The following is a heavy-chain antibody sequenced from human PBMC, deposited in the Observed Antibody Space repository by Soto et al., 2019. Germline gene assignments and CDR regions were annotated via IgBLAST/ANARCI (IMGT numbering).Heavy chain of an antibody. CDR3: ARAPKINGSSQTLNDF. D-gene: IGHD6-6*01. V-gene: IGHV4-34*01. CDR1: SGSFSGYY. J-gene: IGHJ4*02. Sequence: SETLSLGCSIYSGSFSGYYWSWIRQPPGEGLEWIGEISQSGNTNYSPSLKSRVSISIDTSLKQFSLNLASVSAADTAVYYCARAPKINGSSQTLNDFWGQGT. CDR2: ISQSGNT.